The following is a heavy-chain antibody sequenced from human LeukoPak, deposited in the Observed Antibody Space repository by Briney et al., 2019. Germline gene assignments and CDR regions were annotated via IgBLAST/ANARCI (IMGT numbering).Heavy chain of an antibody. J-gene: IGHJ4*02. CDR2: IKSRTDGGTT. V-gene: IGHV3-15*01. D-gene: IGHD5-24*01. CDR3: DTEFDSNGYNF. Sequence: TGGSLRLSCPGSGFTFSSDWMTWVRQTPGKGLEWVGHIKSRTDGGTTDYPAPVKGRFTISTDDSKNTVYLQMNSVKTEVSAVYFCDTEFDSNGYNFWGQGTLVIVSS. CDR1: GFTFSSDW.